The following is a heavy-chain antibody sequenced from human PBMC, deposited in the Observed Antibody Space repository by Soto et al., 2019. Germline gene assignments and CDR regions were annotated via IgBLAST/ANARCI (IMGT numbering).Heavy chain of an antibody. CDR1: GGTFSSYA. J-gene: IGHJ6*02. CDR2: IIPIFGTA. V-gene: IGHV1-69*13. CDR3: ARDQWAGPMNYYYYYGMDV. Sequence: SVKVSCKASGGTFSSYAISWVRQAPGQGLEWMGGIIPIFGTANYAQKFQGRVTITADESTSTAYMELSSLRSEDTAVYYCARDQWAGPMNYYYYYGMDVWGQGTTVTVSS. D-gene: IGHD2-8*01.